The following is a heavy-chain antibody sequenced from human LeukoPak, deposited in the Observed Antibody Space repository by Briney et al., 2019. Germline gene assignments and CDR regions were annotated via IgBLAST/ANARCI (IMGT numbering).Heavy chain of an antibody. CDR3: AREVKALDILATTQYYYAMDV. CDR1: GVTFEEYT. D-gene: IGHD5-12*01. CDR2: INWDGGRR. V-gene: IGHV3-43*01. J-gene: IGHJ6*02. Sequence: PGGSLRLSCAASGVTFEEYTIHWVRQPPGKGLEWGSLINWDGGRRIYAESVKDRVTISRDNSKTSLYLQMDSLRPEATALYYCAREVKALDILATTQYYYAMDVWGQGTTVTVSS.